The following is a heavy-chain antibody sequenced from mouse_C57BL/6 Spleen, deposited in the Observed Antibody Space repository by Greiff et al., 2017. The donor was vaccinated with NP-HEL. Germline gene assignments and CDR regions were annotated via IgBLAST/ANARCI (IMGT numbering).Heavy chain of an antibody. V-gene: IGHV1-53*01. Sequence: QVQLQQPGTELVKPGASVKLSCKASGYTFTSYWMHWVKQRPGQGLEWIGNINPSNGGTNYNEKFKGKATLTVDKSSSTAYMQLSSLTSEDSAVYYCARWGYGSSLYYYAMDYWGQGTSVTVSS. J-gene: IGHJ4*01. CDR1: GYTFTSYW. CDR2: INPSNGGT. D-gene: IGHD1-1*01. CDR3: ARWGYGSSLYYYAMDY.